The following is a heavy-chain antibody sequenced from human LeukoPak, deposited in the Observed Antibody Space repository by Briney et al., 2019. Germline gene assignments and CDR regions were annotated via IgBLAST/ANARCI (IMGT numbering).Heavy chain of an antibody. CDR1: GYTFTGYY. CDR2: INPNTGET. CDR3: ASYPRYSSTPPFDY. J-gene: IGHJ4*02. D-gene: IGHD2-2*01. Sequence: GATVKVSRKASGYTFTGYYMHWVRQAPGQGLEWMGWINPNTGETNSAQKFQGRVTMTRDTTINTAYMELTRLTSDDTAVYYCASYPRYSSTPPFDYWGQGTLVTVSS. V-gene: IGHV1-2*02.